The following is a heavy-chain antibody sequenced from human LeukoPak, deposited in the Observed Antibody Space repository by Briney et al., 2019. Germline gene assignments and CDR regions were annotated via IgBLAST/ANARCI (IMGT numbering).Heavy chain of an antibody. CDR2: IKQDGSEK. CDR1: GFTFSSYW. Sequence: GGSLRPSCAASGFTFSSYWMSWVRQAPGKGLEWVANIKQDGSEKYYVDSVKGRFTISRDNAKNSLYLQMNSLRAEDTAVYYCARDIQTGIAAADYFDYWGQGTLVTVSS. D-gene: IGHD6-13*01. CDR3: ARDIQTGIAAADYFDY. J-gene: IGHJ4*02. V-gene: IGHV3-7*01.